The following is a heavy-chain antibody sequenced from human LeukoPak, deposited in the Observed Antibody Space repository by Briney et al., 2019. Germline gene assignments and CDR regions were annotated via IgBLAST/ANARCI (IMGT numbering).Heavy chain of an antibody. CDR3: ARDLPGYYYDSSGYPHPIAFDI. Sequence: ASVKVSCKASGYTFTGYSMHWVRQAPGQGLEWMGWISPNSGGTNYAQKFQGRVTMTRDTSISTAYMELSRLRSDDTAVYYCARDLPGYYYDSSGYPHPIAFDIWGQGTMVTVSS. J-gene: IGHJ3*02. CDR1: GYTFTGYS. V-gene: IGHV1-2*02. CDR2: ISPNSGGT. D-gene: IGHD3-22*01.